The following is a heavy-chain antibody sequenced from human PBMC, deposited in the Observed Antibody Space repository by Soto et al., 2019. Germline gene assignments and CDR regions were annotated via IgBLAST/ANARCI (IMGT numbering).Heavy chain of an antibody. J-gene: IGHJ4*02. CDR1: GGSISSSSYY. V-gene: IGHV4-39*01. D-gene: IGHD1-26*01. Sequence: QLQLQESGPGLVKPSETLSLTCTVSGGSISSSSYYWGWIRQPPGKGLEWIGSIYYSGSTYYNPSLKSRVTISVDPSKNKFSLKLSSVTAADTAVYYCARHNGGSYGLGDYFDYWGQGTLVTVSS. CDR3: ARHNGGSYGLGDYFDY. CDR2: IYYSGST.